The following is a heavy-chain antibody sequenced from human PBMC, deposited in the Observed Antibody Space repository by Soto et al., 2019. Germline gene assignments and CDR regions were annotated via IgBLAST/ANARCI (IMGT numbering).Heavy chain of an antibody. D-gene: IGHD4-17*01. V-gene: IGHV4-59*12. CDR2: IYYSGST. CDR3: AKGTRSLRAFDY. J-gene: IGHJ4*02. CDR1: GGSISSYY. Sequence: SSETLSLTCTVSGGSISSYYWSWIRQPPGKGLEWIGYIYYSGSTNYNPSLKSRVTISRDNAKNSLYLQMNSLRAEDTAVYYCAKGTRSLRAFDYWGQGTLVTV.